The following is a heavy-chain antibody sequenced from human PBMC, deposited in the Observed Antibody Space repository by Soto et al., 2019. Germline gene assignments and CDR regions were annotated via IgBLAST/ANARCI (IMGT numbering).Heavy chain of an antibody. Sequence: EVQLLESGGGLVQPGGSLRLSCAASGFIFSDYAMSWVRQAPGKGLEWVSALSDSGSSTYYADSVKGRFTISRDNAKNSLYLQMNSLRAEDTAVYYCARDGVNSSSHYYYGMVDVWGQGTTVTVSS. CDR2: LSDSGSST. CDR1: GFIFSDYA. D-gene: IGHD6-6*01. CDR3: ARDGVNSSSHYYYGMVDV. V-gene: IGHV3-23*01. J-gene: IGHJ6*02.